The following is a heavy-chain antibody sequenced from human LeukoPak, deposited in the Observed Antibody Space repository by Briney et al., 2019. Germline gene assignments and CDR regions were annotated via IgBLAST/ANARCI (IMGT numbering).Heavy chain of an antibody. CDR3: ATPNGGGSDIYYYGMDV. CDR1: GGSVSSGSYY. V-gene: IGHV4-61*01. CDR2: IYYSGST. J-gene: IGHJ6*02. Sequence: SETLSLTCTVSGGSVSSGSYYWSWIRQPPGKGLELIGYIYYSGSTNYNPSLKSRVTISVDTSKNQFSLKLSSVTAADTAVYYCATPNGGGSDIYYYGMDVWGQGTTVTVSS. D-gene: IGHD2-15*01.